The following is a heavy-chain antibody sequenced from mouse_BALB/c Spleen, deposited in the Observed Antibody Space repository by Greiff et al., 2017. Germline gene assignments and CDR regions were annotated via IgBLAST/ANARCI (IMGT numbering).Heavy chain of an antibody. CDR1: GFTFSSYA. D-gene: IGHD2-10*02. CDR2: ISSGGST. CDR3: ARFKYGNLYAMDY. V-gene: IGHV5-6-5*01. J-gene: IGHJ4*01. Sequence: EVKLMESGGGLVQPGGSRKLSCAASGFTFSSYAMSWVRQTPEKRLEWVASISSGGSTYYPDSVKGRFTISRDNARNILYLQMSSLRSEDTAMYYCARFKYGNLYAMDYWGQGTSVTASS.